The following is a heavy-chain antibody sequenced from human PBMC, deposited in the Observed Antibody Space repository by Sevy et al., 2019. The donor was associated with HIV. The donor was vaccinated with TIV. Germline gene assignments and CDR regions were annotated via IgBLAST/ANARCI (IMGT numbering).Heavy chain of an antibody. Sequence: SETLSLTCSVSGGSMRNFYWSWIRQPPGKGLEWIGNIYYSGSTNYNPSLKSRVTMSVDTSKNQFSLKLSSVTAADTAVYYCARSGFLEWAGSTRGPLNWFDPWGQGTLVTVSS. CDR3: ARSGFLEWAGSTRGPLNWFDP. J-gene: IGHJ5*02. CDR2: IYYSGST. V-gene: IGHV4-59*13. CDR1: GGSMRNFY. D-gene: IGHD3-3*01.